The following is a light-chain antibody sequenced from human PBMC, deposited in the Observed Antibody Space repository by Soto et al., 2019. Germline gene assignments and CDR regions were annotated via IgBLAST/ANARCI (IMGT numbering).Light chain of an antibody. V-gene: IGKV1-5*03. CDR3: QQSYSPPRT. J-gene: IGKJ1*01. Sequence: DIQMTQSPSILSASVGDTVSFTCRASQNIRTWLAWYQQKGIKAPRLLIYRASTSESGVPARFSGSGSGTEFTLTITNLQPEDFATYYCQQSYSPPRTFGQGTKVDIK. CDR1: QNIRTW. CDR2: RAS.